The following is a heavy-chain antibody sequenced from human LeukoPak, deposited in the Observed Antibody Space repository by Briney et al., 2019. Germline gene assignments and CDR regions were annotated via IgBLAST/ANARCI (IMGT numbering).Heavy chain of an antibody. J-gene: IGHJ6*03. D-gene: IGHD2-8*01. Sequence: AGGSLRLSCAASGFTFSSYAMSWVRQAPGKGLEWVSAISGSGGSTYYADSVKGRFTISRDNARNSLYLQMNSLRAEDTGVYYCARSEMGYYNYYMDVWGKGTTVTVSS. CDR3: ARSEMGYYNYYMDV. CDR1: GFTFSSYA. V-gene: IGHV3-23*01. CDR2: ISGSGGST.